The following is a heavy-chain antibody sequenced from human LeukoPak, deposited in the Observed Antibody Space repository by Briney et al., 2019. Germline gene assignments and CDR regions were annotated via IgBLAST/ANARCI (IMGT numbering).Heavy chain of an antibody. CDR2: IIPIFGTA. CDR1: GGTFSSYA. CDR3: ARKTGTTFSGWFDP. J-gene: IGHJ5*02. V-gene: IGHV1-69*01. Sequence: SVKVSCKASGGTFSSYAISWVRQAPGQGLEWMGGIIPIFGTANYAQKFQGSVTITADESTSTAYMELSSLRSEDTAVYYCARKTGTTFSGWFDPWGQGTLVTVSS. D-gene: IGHD1-7*01.